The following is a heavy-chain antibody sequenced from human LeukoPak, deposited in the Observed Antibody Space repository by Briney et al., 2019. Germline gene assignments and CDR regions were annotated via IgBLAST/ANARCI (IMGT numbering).Heavy chain of an antibody. J-gene: IGHJ3*02. CDR2: IIPIFGTA. Sequence: GSSVKVSCKASGGTFSSYAISWVRQAPGQGLEWMGGIIPIFGTANYAQKFQGRVTITADESTSTAYMELSSLRSEDTAVYYCARSPMTTVTTSAFDIWGQGTMVTVSS. CDR3: ARSPMTTVTTSAFDI. CDR1: GGTFSSYA. V-gene: IGHV1-69*01. D-gene: IGHD4-17*01.